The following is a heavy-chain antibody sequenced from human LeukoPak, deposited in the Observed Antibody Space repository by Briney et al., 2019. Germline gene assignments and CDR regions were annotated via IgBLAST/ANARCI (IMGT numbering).Heavy chain of an antibody. CDR2: ISAYNGNT. CDR1: GYTFTSYG. Sequence: ASVKVSCKASGYTFTSYGISWVRQAPGQGLEWMGWISAYNGNTNYAQKFQGRVTMTRNTSIGTAYMELSSLRPEDTAVYYCARGGRDGYNSIDYWGQGTLVTVSS. D-gene: IGHD5-24*01. CDR3: ARGGRDGYNSIDY. J-gene: IGHJ4*02. V-gene: IGHV1-18*01.